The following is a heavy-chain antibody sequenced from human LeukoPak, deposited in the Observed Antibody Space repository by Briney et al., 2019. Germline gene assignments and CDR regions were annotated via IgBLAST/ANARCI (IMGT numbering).Heavy chain of an antibody. V-gene: IGHV3-21*01. CDR1: GFTFSSYT. D-gene: IGHD5-24*01. CDR3: ARDRLGVEMSTINRFDY. CDR2: ISTGSSYI. Sequence: GGSLRLSCAASGFTFSSYTMNWVRQAPGKGLEWVSSISTGSSYIYYANSVKGRFTISRDNAKNSLYLQMNSLRAEDTAVYYCARDRLGVEMSTINRFDYWGQGTLVAISS. J-gene: IGHJ4*02.